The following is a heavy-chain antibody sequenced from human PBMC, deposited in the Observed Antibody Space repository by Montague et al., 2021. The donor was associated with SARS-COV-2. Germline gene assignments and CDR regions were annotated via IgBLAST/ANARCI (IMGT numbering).Heavy chain of an antibody. Sequence: SETLSLTCTVSGGSISSSSYYWGWIRQPPGKGLEWIRSIYYSGSTYYNPSLKSRVTISVDTSKNQFSLKLSSVTAADTAVYYCAIQVPLTMIVGNIIDYWGQGTLVTVSS. V-gene: IGHV4-39*01. CDR3: AIQVPLTMIVGNIIDY. CDR1: GGSISSSSYY. J-gene: IGHJ4*02. CDR2: IYYSGST. D-gene: IGHD3-22*01.